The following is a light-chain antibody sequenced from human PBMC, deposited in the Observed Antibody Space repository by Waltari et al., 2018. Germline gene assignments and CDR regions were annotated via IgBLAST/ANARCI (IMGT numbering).Light chain of an antibody. CDR1: RAIANN. CDR2: DAS. Sequence: DIVMTQSPATLSVSPGETASLPCRASRAIANNLAWYQQKPGQSLRLLIYDASTRATGIPARFSGSWSGTEFTLTITGLQSEDSAVYFCQQFNTQYSFGQGTKLEIK. CDR3: QQFNTQYS. J-gene: IGKJ2*01. V-gene: IGKV3-15*01.